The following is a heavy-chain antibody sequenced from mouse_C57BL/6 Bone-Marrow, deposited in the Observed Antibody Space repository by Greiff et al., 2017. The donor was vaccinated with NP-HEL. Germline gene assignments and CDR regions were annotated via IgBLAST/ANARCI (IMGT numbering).Heavy chain of an antibody. V-gene: IGHV1-82*01. CDR2: IYPGDGDT. CDR1: GYAFSSSW. Sequence: VKLQESGPELVKPGASVKISCKASGYAFSSSWMNWVKQRPGKGLEWIGRIYPGDGDTNYNGKFKGKATLTADKSSSTAYMQLSSLTSEDSAVYFCASITTVANYWGQGTTLTVSS. D-gene: IGHD1-1*01. J-gene: IGHJ2*01. CDR3: ASITTVANY.